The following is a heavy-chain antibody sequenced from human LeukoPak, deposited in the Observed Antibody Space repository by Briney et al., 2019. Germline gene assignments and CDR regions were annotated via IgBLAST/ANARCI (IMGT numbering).Heavy chain of an antibody. V-gene: IGHV3-23*01. D-gene: IGHD6-19*01. CDR2: ITAGGDTT. J-gene: IGHJ4*02. CDR3: ARLRSGWYFDY. Sequence: GGSLRLSCVASDFTFSSYAMSWVRQAPGKGLEWVSLITAGGDTTHYADSVKDRFAISRDNSENTLYLQMNSLGAEDTALYYCARLRSGWYFDYWGQGALVIVSS. CDR1: DFTFSSYA.